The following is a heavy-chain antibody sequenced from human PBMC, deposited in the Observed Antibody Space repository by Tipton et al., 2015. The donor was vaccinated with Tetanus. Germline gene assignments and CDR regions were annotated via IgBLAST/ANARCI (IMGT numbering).Heavy chain of an antibody. CDR3: ATMGGDYQSSHDY. V-gene: IGHV1-8*01. CDR2: MKPNSGST. Sequence: QVQLVQSGAEVKKPGASVKVSCKTSGYTFTSYDINWVRQATGQGLEWMGWMKPNSGSTGYAQKFRGRVTMTRDTSINTAYMELSGLRSEDPAVYFCATMGGDYQSSHDYWGQGTRVTVSS. D-gene: IGHD2-21*02. CDR1: GYTFTSYD. J-gene: IGHJ4*02.